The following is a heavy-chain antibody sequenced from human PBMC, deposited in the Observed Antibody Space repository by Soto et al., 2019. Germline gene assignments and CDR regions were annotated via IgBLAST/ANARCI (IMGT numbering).Heavy chain of an antibody. Sequence: PSEALSVTFAVYGGSLSGYDWSWIRQPPGKGLEWIGEINHSGSTNYNPSLKSRVTISVDTSKNQFSLKLSSVTAADTAVYYCAMGNVSYYVGVDYWGQGTLVTVSS. CDR3: AMGNVSYYVGVDY. V-gene: IGHV4-34*01. CDR1: GGSLSGYD. D-gene: IGHD3-10*02. J-gene: IGHJ4*02. CDR2: INHSGST.